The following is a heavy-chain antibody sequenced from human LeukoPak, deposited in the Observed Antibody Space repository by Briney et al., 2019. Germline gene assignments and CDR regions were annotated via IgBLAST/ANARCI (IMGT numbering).Heavy chain of an antibody. V-gene: IGHV4-34*01. CDR3: ARGERWLHHGPLFDY. CDR2: INHSGST. J-gene: IGHJ4*02. Sequence: SETLSLTCAVYGGSFSGYYWSWIRQPPGKGLEWIGEINHSGSTNYNPSLKSRVTISVDTSKNQFSLKLSSVTAADTAVYYCARGERWLHHGPLFDYWGQGTLVTVSS. CDR1: GGSFSGYY. D-gene: IGHD5-12*01.